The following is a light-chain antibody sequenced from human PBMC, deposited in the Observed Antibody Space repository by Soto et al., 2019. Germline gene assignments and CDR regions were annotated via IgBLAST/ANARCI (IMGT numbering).Light chain of an antibody. CDR2: EVS. V-gene: IGLV2-23*02. Sequence: QSALTQPASVSGSPGQSITISCTGTSSDVGSYNLVSWYQQHPGKAPKLMIYEVSKRPSGVSNRFSGSKSGNTASLTISGLQAEDEADYYCCSYAGSIPDVFGTGTKVTVL. J-gene: IGLJ1*01. CDR1: SSDVGSYNL. CDR3: CSYAGSIPDV.